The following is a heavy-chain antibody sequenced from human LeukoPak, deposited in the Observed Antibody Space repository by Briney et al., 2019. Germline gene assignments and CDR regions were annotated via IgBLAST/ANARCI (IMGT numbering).Heavy chain of an antibody. CDR3: ARGPSGYHNT. Sequence: GGSLRLSCAASGFPFSSHGMSWVRQAPGKGLEWVSGIIGGGGSTYYADSVKGRFTISGDNSKNTLYLQMNSLRAEDTAVYYCARGPSGYHNTGGQGTLVTVSS. CDR2: IIGGGGST. D-gene: IGHD5-12*01. J-gene: IGHJ4*02. CDR1: GFPFSSHG. V-gene: IGHV3-23*01.